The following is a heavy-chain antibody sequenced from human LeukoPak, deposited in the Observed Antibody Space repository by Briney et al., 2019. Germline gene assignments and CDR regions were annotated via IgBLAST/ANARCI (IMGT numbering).Heavy chain of an antibody. CDR3: ARHNDYGMYYFDY. J-gene: IGHJ4*02. V-gene: IGHV1-2*06. CDR1: GYTFTGYY. Sequence: ASVTVSCKASGYTFTGYYVHWVRQAPGQGLEWMGRINPNSGGTNYAQKFQGRVTMTRDTSISTAYMELSRLRSDDTAVYYCARHNDYGMYYFDYWGQGTLVTVSS. D-gene: IGHD4-17*01. CDR2: INPNSGGT.